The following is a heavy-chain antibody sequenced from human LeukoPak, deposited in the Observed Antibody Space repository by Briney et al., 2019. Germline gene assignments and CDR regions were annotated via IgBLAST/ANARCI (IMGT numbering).Heavy chain of an antibody. J-gene: IGHJ6*02. CDR3: ARDQYGSGSYYKIDGMDV. CDR2: ISSSSSYI. CDR1: GFTFSSYS. Sequence: GGSLRLSCAASGFTFSSYSMNWVRQAPGKGLEWVSSISSSSSYIYYADSVKGRFTISRDNAKNSLYLQMNSLRAEDTAVYYCARDQYGSGSYYKIDGMDVWGQGTTVTVSS. V-gene: IGHV3-21*01. D-gene: IGHD3-10*01.